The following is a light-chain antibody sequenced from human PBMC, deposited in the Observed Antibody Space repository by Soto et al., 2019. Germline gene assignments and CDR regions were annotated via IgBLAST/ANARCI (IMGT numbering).Light chain of an antibody. V-gene: IGLV2-14*01. Sequence: QSALTQPRSVSGSPGQSVTISCAGTSSDVGGYNYVSWYQQHPGKAPKLMIYEVSNRPSGVSNRFSGSKSGNTASLTISGLQAEDEADYYCSSYTSSSTLGFGGGTKVTVL. CDR1: SSDVGGYNY. J-gene: IGLJ2*01. CDR2: EVS. CDR3: SSYTSSSTLG.